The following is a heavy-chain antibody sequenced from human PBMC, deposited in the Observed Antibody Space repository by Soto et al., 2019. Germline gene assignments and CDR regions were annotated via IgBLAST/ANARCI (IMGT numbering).Heavy chain of an antibody. CDR2: VYYSGTT. CDR3: ARTTAVPNTLRSRYFFDY. J-gene: IGHJ4*02. CDR1: HGSVSSEPLY. D-gene: IGHD4-17*01. Sequence: SETLSLHCTVSHGSVSSEPLYWTWIRQHPGKSLEWIGYVYYSGTTNYHPSLKSRVSISVDLSKNRFSLRLSSVTTADTALYYCARTTAVPNTLRSRYFFDYWGQGTLVTVS. V-gene: IGHV4-61*01.